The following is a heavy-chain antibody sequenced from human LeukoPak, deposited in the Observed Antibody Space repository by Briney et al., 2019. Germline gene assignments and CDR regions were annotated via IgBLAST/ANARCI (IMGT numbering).Heavy chain of an antibody. Sequence: AASVKVSCKASGYTFTGYYMHWVRQAPGQGLEWMGWINPNSGGTNYAQRFQGRVTMTRDTSISTAYMELSTLRSDDTALYYCAKSHPTGNSNWFDPWGQGTLVTVSS. CDR3: AKSHPTGNSNWFDP. CDR1: GYTFTGYY. D-gene: IGHD1/OR15-1a*01. J-gene: IGHJ5*02. CDR2: INPNSGGT. V-gene: IGHV1-2*02.